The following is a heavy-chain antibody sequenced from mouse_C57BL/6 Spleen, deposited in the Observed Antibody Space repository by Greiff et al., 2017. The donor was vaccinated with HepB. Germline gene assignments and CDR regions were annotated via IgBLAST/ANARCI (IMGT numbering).Heavy chain of an antibody. V-gene: IGHV1-72*01. CDR3: ARSPTMVTTAFDY. J-gene: IGHJ2*01. D-gene: IGHD2-9*01. CDR2: IDPNSGGT. CDR1: GYTFTSYW. Sequence: VQLQQPGAELVKPGASVKLSCKASGYTFTSYWMHWVKQRPGRGLEWIGRIDPNSGGTKYNEKFKSKATLTVDKPSSTAYMQLSSLTSEDSAVYYGARSPTMVTTAFDYWGQGTTLTVSS.